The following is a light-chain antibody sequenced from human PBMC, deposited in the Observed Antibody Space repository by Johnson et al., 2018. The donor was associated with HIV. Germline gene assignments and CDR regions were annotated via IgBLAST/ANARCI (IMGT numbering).Light chain of an antibody. CDR3: GIWDSSLSAYV. V-gene: IGLV1-51*01. CDR1: SSNIGNNY. Sequence: QSVLTQPPSVSAAPGQKVTISCSGSSSNIGNNYVSWYQQLPGTAPKLLIYDNNKRPSGIPDRFSGSKSGTSASLGITGLQTGDEADFYSGIWDSSLSAYVFGTGTKVTVL. CDR2: DNN. J-gene: IGLJ1*01.